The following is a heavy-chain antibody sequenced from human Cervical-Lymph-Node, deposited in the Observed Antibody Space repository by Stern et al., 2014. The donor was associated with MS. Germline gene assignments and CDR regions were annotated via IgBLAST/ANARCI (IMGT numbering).Heavy chain of an antibody. CDR1: GFTFGSCA. CDR3: AKDRQYLTYVFDH. J-gene: IGHJ5*02. Sequence: MQLVESGGGVVQPGRPLRLSCAASGFTFGSCAMHWVRQAPGQGLEWVAGVSYDGSNKYYADSVKGRFTVSRDSSQNTLHLQMSSLRAEDTAVYYCAKDRQYLTYVFDHWGQGSLVTVSS. D-gene: IGHD2/OR15-2a*01. CDR2: VSYDGSNK. V-gene: IGHV3-30*18.